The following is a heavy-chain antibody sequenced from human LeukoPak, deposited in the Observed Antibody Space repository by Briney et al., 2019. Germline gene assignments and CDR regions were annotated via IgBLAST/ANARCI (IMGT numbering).Heavy chain of an antibody. D-gene: IGHD3-22*01. CDR1: GFTFSSYG. J-gene: IGHJ4*02. CDR3: AKDGPRYDSSGYFDY. V-gene: IGHV3-30*02. Sequence: QSGGSLRLSCAASGFTFSSYGMHWVRQAPGKGLEWVAFIRYDGSNKYYADSVKGRFTISRDNSKNTLYLQMNSLRAEDTAVYYCAKDGPRYDSSGYFDYWGQGTLVTVSS. CDR2: IRYDGSNK.